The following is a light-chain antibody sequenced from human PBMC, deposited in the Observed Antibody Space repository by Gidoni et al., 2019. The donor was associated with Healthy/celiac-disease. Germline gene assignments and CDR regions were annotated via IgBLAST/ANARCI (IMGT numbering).Light chain of an antibody. V-gene: IGKV1-39*01. CDR3: QQSYSNPWT. CDR1: QSISNY. Sequence: DIQMTQSPSSLSASGGDRVTITCRASQSISNYLNWYKQKTGKAPKRLIYAASSLQSGVPSMFSGSGSGTDVTITISSLKPEEFATYYCQQSYSNPWTFGQGTKVEIK. CDR2: AAS. J-gene: IGKJ1*01.